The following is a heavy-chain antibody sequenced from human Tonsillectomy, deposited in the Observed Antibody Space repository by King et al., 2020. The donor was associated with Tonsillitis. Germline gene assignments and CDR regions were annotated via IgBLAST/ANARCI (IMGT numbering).Heavy chain of an antibody. CDR3: AREALAFDY. Sequence: QLVQSGAEVRKPGASVKVSCKASGYSFTDYYIHWVRQAPGQGLEWMGWINPNNGDTNYAQKFQGRVTMTRDTSISTVYMELSRLRSDDTAVYYCAREALAFDYWGQETLVTVSS. V-gene: IGHV1-2*02. CDR2: INPNNGDT. CDR1: GYSFTDYY. J-gene: IGHJ4*02.